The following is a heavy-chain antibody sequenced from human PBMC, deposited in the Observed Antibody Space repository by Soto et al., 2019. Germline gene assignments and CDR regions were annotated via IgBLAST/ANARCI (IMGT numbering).Heavy chain of an antibody. D-gene: IGHD3-22*01. CDR1: GYSFTSYC. J-gene: IGHJ4*02. CDR3: ARHRFNYYDNTVYYYFDY. Sequence: ASVNVSCKSSGYSFTSYCMSWVRQAPGQGPECMGWISGHNGNTNHPQSLQGRVTMTTDTSRNTAYMELRSLRSDDTAVYYCARHRFNYYDNTVYYYFDYWGQGTLVTVSS. CDR2: ISGHNGNT. V-gene: IGHV1-18*04.